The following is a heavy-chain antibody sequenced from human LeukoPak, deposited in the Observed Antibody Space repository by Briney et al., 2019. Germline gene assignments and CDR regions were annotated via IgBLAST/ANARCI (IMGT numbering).Heavy chain of an antibody. J-gene: IGHJ4*02. D-gene: IGHD6-19*01. Sequence: ASVKVSCEASGYTFTGYYMHWVRQAPGQGLEWMGWINPNSSGTNYAQKFQGRVTMTRDTSISTGYMELSRLRSDDTAVYYCATLVIAVAGGFGDYWGQGTLVTVSS. CDR3: ATLVIAVAGGFGDY. V-gene: IGHV1-2*02. CDR1: GYTFTGYY. CDR2: INPNSSGT.